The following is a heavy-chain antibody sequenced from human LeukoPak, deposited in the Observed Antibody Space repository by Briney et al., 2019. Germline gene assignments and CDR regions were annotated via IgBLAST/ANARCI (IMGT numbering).Heavy chain of an antibody. CDR3: ASLSNTLPPFDY. J-gene: IGHJ4*02. D-gene: IGHD2-15*01. Sequence: SETLSLTCTGSGGSISSYNWSWVRQAPGKGLEWIGYIYYSGSTNYNPSLKSRVTISVDTSKNQFSLKLSSVTAADTAVYYCASLSNTLPPFDYWGQGTLVTVSS. CDR1: GGSISSYN. CDR2: IYYSGST. V-gene: IGHV4-59*01.